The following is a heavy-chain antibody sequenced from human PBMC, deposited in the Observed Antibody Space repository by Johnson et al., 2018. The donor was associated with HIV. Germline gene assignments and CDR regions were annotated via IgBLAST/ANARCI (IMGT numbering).Heavy chain of an antibody. CDR2: ISYDGSDK. CDR3: AKDLEEGQQWLIGAFDI. D-gene: IGHD6-19*01. V-gene: IGHV3-30*04. CDR1: GFTFSSYA. J-gene: IGHJ3*02. Sequence: QVQLVESGGGVVQPGRSLRLSCAASGFTFSSYAMHWVRQAPAKGLEWVAVISYDGSDKDYADSVKGRFTISRDSSKNTLYLQMNSLRVEDTAVYYCAKDLEEGQQWLIGAFDIWGQGTMVTVSS.